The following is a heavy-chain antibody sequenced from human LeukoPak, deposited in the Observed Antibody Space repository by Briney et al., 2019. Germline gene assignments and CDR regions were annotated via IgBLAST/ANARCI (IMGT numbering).Heavy chain of an antibody. CDR1: GFTFSSYS. Sequence: GGSLRLSCAASGFTFSSYSMNWVRQAPGKGLEWVSSISSSSSYIYYADSVKGRLTISRDNAKNSLYLQMNSLRAEDTAVYYCARVGILNRFDPWGQGTLVTVSS. CDR2: ISSSSSYI. V-gene: IGHV3-21*01. CDR3: ARVGILNRFDP. J-gene: IGHJ5*02.